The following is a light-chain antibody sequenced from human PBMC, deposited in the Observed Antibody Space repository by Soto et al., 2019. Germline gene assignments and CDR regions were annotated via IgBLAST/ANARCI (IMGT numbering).Light chain of an antibody. CDR2: AAS. J-gene: IGKJ2*01. V-gene: IGKV1-39*01. CDR1: QSISSY. Sequence: IQMTQSPSSLSASVGDRVTITCRASQSISSYLNWYQQKPGKAPKLLIYAASSLHSGVPSRFSGSGSRTDVTRPISSLPPEEFGTYYCQQSYSTPHSFSQGTKLEIK. CDR3: QQSYSTPHS.